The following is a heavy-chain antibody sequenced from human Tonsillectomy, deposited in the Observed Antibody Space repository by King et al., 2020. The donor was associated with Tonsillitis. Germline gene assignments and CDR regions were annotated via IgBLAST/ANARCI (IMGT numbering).Heavy chain of an antibody. CDR2: ITGSGAST. CDR3: AKVRGDFWSGYQYFDY. Sequence: MQLVQSGGGLVQPGGSLRLSCAASAFSFSSYAMSWVRQAPGKGLEWVSGITGSGASTYYADSVKGRFTISRDNSKNTLYLQMNSLRAEDTALYYCAKVRGDFWSGYQYFDYWGQGTLVTVSS. V-gene: IGHV3-23*04. D-gene: IGHD3-3*01. CDR1: AFSFSSYA. J-gene: IGHJ4*02.